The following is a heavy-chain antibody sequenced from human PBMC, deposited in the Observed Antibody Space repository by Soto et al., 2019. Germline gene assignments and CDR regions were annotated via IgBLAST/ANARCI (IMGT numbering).Heavy chain of an antibody. V-gene: IGHV1-46*01. D-gene: IGHD3-22*01. CDR2: INPSGGST. CDR1: GYTFTSYY. Sequence: ASVKVSCKASGYTFTSYYMHWVRQAPGQGLEWMGIINPSGGSTSYAQKFQGRVTMTRDTSTSTVYMELSSLRSEDTAVYYCARDGRVTYYDSSGYLDYWGQVPLVPVSS. CDR3: ARDGRVTYYDSSGYLDY. J-gene: IGHJ4*02.